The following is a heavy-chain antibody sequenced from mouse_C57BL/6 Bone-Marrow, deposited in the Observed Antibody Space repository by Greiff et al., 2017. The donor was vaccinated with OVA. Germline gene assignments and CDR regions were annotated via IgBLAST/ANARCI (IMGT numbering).Heavy chain of an antibody. Sequence: QVQLQQPGAELVKPGASVKMSCKASGYTFTSYWITWVKQRPGQGLEWIGDIYPGSGSTNYNEKFKSKATLTVDTSSSTAYMQLSSLTSEDSAVYYCASWEDYYGSSYVYYAMDYWGQGTSVTVSS. CDR3: ASWEDYYGSSYVYYAMDY. CDR2: IYPGSGST. V-gene: IGHV1-55*01. CDR1: GYTFTSYW. J-gene: IGHJ4*01. D-gene: IGHD1-1*01.